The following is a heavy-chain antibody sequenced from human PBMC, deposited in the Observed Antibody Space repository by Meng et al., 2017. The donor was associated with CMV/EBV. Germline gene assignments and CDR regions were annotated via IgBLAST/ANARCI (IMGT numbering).Heavy chain of an antibody. CDR3: ARDGSVYRGRYYYYGMDV. J-gene: IGHJ6*02. CDR1: GGSISSSSYY. CDR2: IYYSGST. Sequence: SETLSLTCTVSGGSISSSSYYWGWTRQPPGKGLEWIGSIYYSGSTYYNPSLKSRVTISVDTSKNQFSLKLSSVTAADTAVYYCARDGSVYRGRYYYYGMDVWGQGTTVTVS. D-gene: IGHD3-22*01. V-gene: IGHV4-39*07.